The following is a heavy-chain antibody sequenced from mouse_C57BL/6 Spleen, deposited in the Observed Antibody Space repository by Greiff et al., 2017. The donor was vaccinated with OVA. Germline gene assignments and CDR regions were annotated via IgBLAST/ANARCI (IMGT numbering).Heavy chain of an antibody. CDR2: INPSTGGT. CDR3: ARRYYDYDERNFDY. D-gene: IGHD2-4*01. J-gene: IGHJ2*01. V-gene: IGHV1-42*01. CDR1: GYSFTGYY. Sequence: EVKLMESGPELVKPGASVKISCKASGYSFTGYYMNWVKQSPEKSLEWIGEINPSTGGTTYNQKFKAKATLTVDKSSSTAYMQLKSLTSEDSAVYYCARRYYDYDERNFDYWGQGTTLTVSS.